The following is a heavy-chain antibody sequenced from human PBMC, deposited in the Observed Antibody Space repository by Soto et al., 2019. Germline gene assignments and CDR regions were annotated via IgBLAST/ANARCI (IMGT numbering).Heavy chain of an antibody. CDR1: GFTFSSYA. D-gene: IGHD3-9*01. Sequence: GGSLRLSCAASGFTFSSYAMSWVRQAPGKGLEWVSSISGSGGSTYHADSVKGRFTISRDNSKNTLYLQMNSLRAEDTAVYYCAKLRYFDWLSQYNWFDPWGQGTLVTVSS. J-gene: IGHJ5*02. CDR2: ISGSGGST. CDR3: AKLRYFDWLSQYNWFDP. V-gene: IGHV3-23*01.